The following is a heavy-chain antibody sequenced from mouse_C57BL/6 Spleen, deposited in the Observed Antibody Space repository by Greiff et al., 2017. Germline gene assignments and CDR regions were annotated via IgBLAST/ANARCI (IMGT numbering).Heavy chain of an antibody. CDR2: IYPGSGST. Sequence: VQLQQPGAELVKPGASVKMSCKASGYTFTSYWITWVKQRPGQGLEWIGDIYPGSGSTNYNEKFKSKATLTVDTSSSTAYMQLSSLTSEDSAVYYCARGSSYWDAMDYWGQGTSVTVSS. CDR1: GYTFTSYW. CDR3: ARGSSYWDAMDY. J-gene: IGHJ4*01. D-gene: IGHD1-1*01. V-gene: IGHV1-55*01.